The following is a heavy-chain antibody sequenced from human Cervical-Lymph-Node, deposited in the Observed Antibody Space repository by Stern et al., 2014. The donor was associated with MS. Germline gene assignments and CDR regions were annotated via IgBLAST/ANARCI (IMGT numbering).Heavy chain of an antibody. J-gene: IGHJ3*02. V-gene: IGHV1-69*09. Sequence: QMQLVQSGAEVRKPGSSVRVSCKTSGGTFSSYTISWVRQVPGQGLEWMGRIILMYDIENYAQKFQGRVTITADKSTSTAYMELSSLRSEYTAVYYCARVPLVVLVPTRGDAFDIWGQGTMVTVSS. CDR2: IILMYDIE. CDR3: ARVPLVVLVPTRGDAFDI. D-gene: IGHD2-21*01. CDR1: GGTFSSYT.